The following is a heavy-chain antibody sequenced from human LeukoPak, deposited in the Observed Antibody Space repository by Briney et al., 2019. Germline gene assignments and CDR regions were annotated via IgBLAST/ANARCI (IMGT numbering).Heavy chain of an antibody. CDR3: ARMRRDGYNFGSAYYFDY. CDR1: GGTFSSYA. Sequence: SVKVSCKASGGTFSSYAISWVRQAPGQGLEWMGGIIPIFGTANYAQKFQGRVTITTDESTSTAYMELSSLRSEDTAVYYCARMRRDGYNFGSAYYFDYWGQGTPVTVSS. V-gene: IGHV1-69*05. D-gene: IGHD5-24*01. J-gene: IGHJ4*02. CDR2: IIPIFGTA.